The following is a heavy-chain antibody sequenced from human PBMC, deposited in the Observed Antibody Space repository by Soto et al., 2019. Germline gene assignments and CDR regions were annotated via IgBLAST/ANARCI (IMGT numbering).Heavy chain of an antibody. J-gene: IGHJ6*02. D-gene: IGHD3-9*01. CDR3: ARGQSSYDILTGYYFYGMDV. CDR2: MNPNSGNT. V-gene: IGHV1-8*01. CDR1: VYTFTSYD. Sequence: ASVNVSCKASVYTFTSYDINWGRQATGQGLEWMGWMNPNSGNTGYAQKFQGRVTMTRNTSISTAYMELSSLRSEDTAVYYCARGQSSYDILTGYYFYGMDVWGQGSTVTVSS.